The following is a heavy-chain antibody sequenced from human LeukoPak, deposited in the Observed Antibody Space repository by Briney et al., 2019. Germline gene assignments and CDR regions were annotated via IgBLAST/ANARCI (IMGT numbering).Heavy chain of an antibody. D-gene: IGHD5-18*01. CDR3: ARRGYSYGYDG. V-gene: IGHV3-74*01. CDR1: GFTFSSYW. CDR2: INTDGSST. J-gene: IGHJ4*02. Sequence: GGSLRLSCAASGFTFSSYWMHWVRQAPGKGLVWVSRINTDGSSTSYADSVKGRFTISRDNAKNTLYLQMNSLRAEDTAVYYCARRGYSYGYDGWGQGTLVTVSS.